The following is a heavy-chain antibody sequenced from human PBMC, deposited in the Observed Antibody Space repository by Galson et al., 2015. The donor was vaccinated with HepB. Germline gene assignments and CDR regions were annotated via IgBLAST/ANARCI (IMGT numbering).Heavy chain of an antibody. V-gene: IGHV1-18*04. CDR3: ARDLSPRDYDSSGYYYGSSVY. Sequence: SVKVSCKASGYTFISYGISWVRQAPGQGLEWMGWISAYNGNRHYAQNFQGRVTMTTDTSTRTVYMELRSLRSDDTAVYYCARDLSPRDYDSSGYYYGSSVYWGQGTLVTVSS. D-gene: IGHD3-22*01. CDR2: ISAYNGNR. J-gene: IGHJ4*02. CDR1: GYTFISYG.